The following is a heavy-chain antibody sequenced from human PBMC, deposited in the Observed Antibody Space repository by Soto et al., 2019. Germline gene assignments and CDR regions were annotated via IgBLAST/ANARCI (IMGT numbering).Heavy chain of an antibody. V-gene: IGHV3-30*18. J-gene: IGHJ4*02. Sequence: GGSLRLSCAASGFTFSSYTMNWVRQPPGKGLEWVAVISYDESDKLYADSVKGRFTISKDNSKNTLYLQMNSLRVEDTAVYYCVKSQFSDSGGYPLASWGQGTLVTVSS. CDR3: VKSQFSDSGGYPLAS. D-gene: IGHD3-22*01. CDR1: GFTFSSYT. CDR2: ISYDESDK.